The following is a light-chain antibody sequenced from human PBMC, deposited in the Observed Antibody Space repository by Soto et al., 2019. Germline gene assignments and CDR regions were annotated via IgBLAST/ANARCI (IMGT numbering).Light chain of an antibody. CDR3: QQSDM. CDR1: QSVSSSY. CDR2: GAS. V-gene: IGKV3-20*01. Sequence: EIVLTQSPGTLSLSPGERATLSCRASQSVSSSYLAWYQQKPGQAPRLLVYGASSRATGIPDRFSGSGSGTEFTLTITSLQPEDFAPYYCQQSDMFGPGTKVDIK. J-gene: IGKJ1*01.